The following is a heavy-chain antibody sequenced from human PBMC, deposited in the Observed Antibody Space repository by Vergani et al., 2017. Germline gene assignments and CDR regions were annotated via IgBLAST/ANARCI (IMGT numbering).Heavy chain of an antibody. D-gene: IGHD1-14*01. CDR2: IYPGDSDT. Sequence: EVQLVQAGAEVKTPGESLKISCKGSGYSFTSYWIGWVRQMPGKGLEWMGIIYPGDSDTRYSTSFQGQVTISADKSISTAYLQWSSLKASDTAMYYCAKDRSRVYYYYYGMDVWGQGTTVTVSS. CDR3: AKDRSRVYYYYYGMDV. CDR1: GYSFTSYW. J-gene: IGHJ6*02. V-gene: IGHV5-51*03.